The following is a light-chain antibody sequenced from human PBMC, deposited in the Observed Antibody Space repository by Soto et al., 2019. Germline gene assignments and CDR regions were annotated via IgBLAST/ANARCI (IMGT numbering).Light chain of an antibody. V-gene: IGLV1-40*01. CDR1: SSNIGAGYD. J-gene: IGLJ2*01. CDR2: DTI. CDR3: QTYVSSLSAHLV. Sequence: QSVLTQPPSASGAPGQRVTISCTGSSSNIGAGYDVQWYQQLSGTAPKLLIYDTINRPPGVPARFSASKSGTSASLAITGLQAEEEADYYCQTYVSSLSAHLVFGGGTKLTVL.